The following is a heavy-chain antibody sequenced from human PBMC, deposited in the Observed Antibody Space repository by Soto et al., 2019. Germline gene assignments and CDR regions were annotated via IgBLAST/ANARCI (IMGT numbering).Heavy chain of an antibody. J-gene: IGHJ5*02. CDR2: ISNDGSAK. V-gene: IGHV3-30*18. D-gene: IGHD1-26*01. CDR1: GFTFSNYG. Sequence: QVQLVESGGGVVQPGRSLRLSCAASGFTFSNYGMHWVRQAPGKGLEWVAGISNDGSAKYYADSVKGRFTTSRDNPKNTLYLQMNSPKTEDTAVYSCANQELGSYFGAWGLGTLVTVSS. CDR3: ANQELGSYFGA.